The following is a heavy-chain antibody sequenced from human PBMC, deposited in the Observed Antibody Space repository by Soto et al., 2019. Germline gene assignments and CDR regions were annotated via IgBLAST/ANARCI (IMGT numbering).Heavy chain of an antibody. V-gene: IGHV1-69*13. CDR1: GGTFSRYA. Sequence: SVKVSCKASGGTFSRYAISWVRQAPGQGLEWMGGIIPIFGTANYAQKFQGRVTITADESTSTAYMELSSPRFEDTAVYYCARAIVGPTTTGWLDPWGQGTLVTVSS. CDR3: ARAIVGPTTTGWLDP. J-gene: IGHJ5*02. CDR2: IIPIFGTA. D-gene: IGHD1-26*01.